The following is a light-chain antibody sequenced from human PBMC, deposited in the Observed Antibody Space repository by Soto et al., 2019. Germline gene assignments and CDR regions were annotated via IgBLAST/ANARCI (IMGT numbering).Light chain of an antibody. CDR2: EVS. CDR3: TSYTSSSTLDV. CDR1: SSDVGGYNY. Sequence: QSALTQPASVSGSPGQSITISCTGTSSDVGGYNYVSWYQQHPGKAPKLMIYEVSNRPSGVSNRFSGSKSGHTASLTISGLQAEDEADYFCTSYTSSSTLDVVGTGTQLTV. J-gene: IGLJ1*01. V-gene: IGLV2-14*01.